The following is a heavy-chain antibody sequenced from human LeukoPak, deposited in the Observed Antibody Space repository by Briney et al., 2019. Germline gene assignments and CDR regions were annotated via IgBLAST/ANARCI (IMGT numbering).Heavy chain of an antibody. D-gene: IGHD1-26*01. CDR3: AKDLKWDLTDGFDY. CDR2: VSYDGNKK. Sequence: GGSLRLSCAASGFIFSSYGMHWVRQAPGKGLEWVAVVSYDGNKKYYADSVKGRFTISRDNSKYTLYLQMNSLRAEDTAVYYCAKDLKWDLTDGFDYWGQGTLVTVSS. CDR1: GFIFSSYG. V-gene: IGHV3-30*18. J-gene: IGHJ4*02.